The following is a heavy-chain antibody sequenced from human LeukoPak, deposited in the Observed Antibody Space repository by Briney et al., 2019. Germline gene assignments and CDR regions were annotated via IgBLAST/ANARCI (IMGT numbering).Heavy chain of an antibody. CDR3: ARARQWFPSGYYFDY. CDR1: GGSISSYY. D-gene: IGHD3-22*01. CDR2: IYYSGST. V-gene: IGHV4-59*01. J-gene: IGHJ4*02. Sequence: SETLSLTCTVSGGSISSYYWSCIRQPPGKGLEWIGYIYYSGSTNYNPSLKSRVTISVDTSKNQFSLKLSSVTAADTVVYYCARARQWFPSGYYFDYWGQGTLVTVSS.